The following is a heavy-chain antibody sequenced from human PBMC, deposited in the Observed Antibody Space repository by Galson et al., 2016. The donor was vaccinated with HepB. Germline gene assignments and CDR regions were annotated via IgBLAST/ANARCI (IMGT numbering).Heavy chain of an antibody. V-gene: IGHV4-31*03. CDR1: GGSISSGSYY. CDR2: IYHSGTT. Sequence: TLSLTCNVSGGSISSGSYYWGWIRQHPGKGLEWIGPIYHSGTTYYNPSLKSRLTISVDTSKNQFSLKLNSVTAADTAVYYCARDSRRLFNWFDPWGQGTLVTVSS. J-gene: IGHJ5*02. CDR3: ARDSRRLFNWFDP.